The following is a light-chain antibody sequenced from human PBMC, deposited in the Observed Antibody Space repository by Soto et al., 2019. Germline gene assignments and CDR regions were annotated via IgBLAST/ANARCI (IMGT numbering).Light chain of an antibody. CDR3: SACDDSLSAYV. J-gene: IGLJ1*01. CDR1: TSNIGSDF. V-gene: IGLV1-47*01. Sequence: QSALTQPPSASGTPGQRVTISCSGSTSNIGSDFVYWYQQLPGTAPKLLIYHNYQRPSGVPDRFSGSKSGTSGSLAISDLRSEDEADYYCSACDDSLSAYVFGAGTKLTVL. CDR2: HNY.